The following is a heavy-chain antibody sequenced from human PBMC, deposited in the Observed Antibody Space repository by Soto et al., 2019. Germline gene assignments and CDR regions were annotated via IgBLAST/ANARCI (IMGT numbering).Heavy chain of an antibody. J-gene: IGHJ4*02. CDR3: ARDLANGIMITFGGL. V-gene: IGHV3-30-3*01. CDR2: ISYDGSNK. D-gene: IGHD3-16*01. CDR1: GFTFSSYA. Sequence: PGGSLRLSCAASGFTFSSYAMHWVRQAPGKGLEWVAVISYDGSNKYYADSVKGRFTTSRDNSKNTLYLQMNSLRAEDTAVYYCARDLANGIMITFGGLWGQGTLVTVSS.